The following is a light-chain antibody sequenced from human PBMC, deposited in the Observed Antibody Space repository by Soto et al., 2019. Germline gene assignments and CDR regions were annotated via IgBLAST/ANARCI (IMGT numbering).Light chain of an antibody. V-gene: IGKV3-15*01. CDR3: QQCTNWPYT. CDR2: ATS. Sequence: EILMTQSPATLSVSPGERATLSCRASQSLSGKLAWYQQKPGQAPRLLIHATSTRATGIPARFSGSGSGTEFTLTISSLQSEDFAVYYCQQCTNWPYTFGQGTKLEIK. J-gene: IGKJ2*01. CDR1: QSLSGK.